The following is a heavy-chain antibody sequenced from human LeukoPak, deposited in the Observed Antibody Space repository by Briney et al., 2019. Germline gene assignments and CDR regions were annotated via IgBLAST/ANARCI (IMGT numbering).Heavy chain of an antibody. J-gene: IGHJ4*02. V-gene: IGHV3-48*01. CDR3: AKSVVVITFRFDD. Sequence: GGSLRLSCAGSGFDFNDYNMNWGRQAPGKGLEWLSYISRRGLTIYYADSVKGRFTISRDDAQRSLYLQMNSLRADDTAVYYCAKSVVVITFRFDDWGQGALVTVSS. D-gene: IGHD2-15*01. CDR1: GFDFNDYN. CDR2: ISRRGLTI.